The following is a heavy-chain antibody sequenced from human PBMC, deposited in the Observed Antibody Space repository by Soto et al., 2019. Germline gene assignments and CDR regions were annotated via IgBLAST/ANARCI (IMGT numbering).Heavy chain of an antibody. V-gene: IGHV1-18*04. CDR1: GYTFTIYG. CDR3: ARMKALRLGELSPLIVGAPETDYGMDV. J-gene: IGHJ6*02. D-gene: IGHD3-16*02. CDR2: ISAYNGNT. Sequence: ASVKVSCKASGYTFTIYGISWARQAPGQGLEWMGWISAYNGNTNYAQKLQGRVTMTTDTSTSTAYMELRSLRTDDTAVYYCARMKALRLGELSPLIVGAPETDYGMDVWGQGTTVTVSS.